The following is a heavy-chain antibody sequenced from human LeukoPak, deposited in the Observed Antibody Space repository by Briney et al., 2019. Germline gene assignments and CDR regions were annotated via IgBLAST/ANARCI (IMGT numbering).Heavy chain of an antibody. Sequence: PSETLSLTCAVYGGSFSGYYWSWIRQPPGKGLEWIGEINHSGSTNYNPTLKSRVTISVDTSRNQFSLKLSSVTVADTAVYYFARGSRALGAFDIWGQGTMVTVSS. CDR3: ARGSRALGAFDI. J-gene: IGHJ3*02. D-gene: IGHD5-12*01. CDR1: GGSFSGYY. V-gene: IGHV4-34*01. CDR2: INHSGST.